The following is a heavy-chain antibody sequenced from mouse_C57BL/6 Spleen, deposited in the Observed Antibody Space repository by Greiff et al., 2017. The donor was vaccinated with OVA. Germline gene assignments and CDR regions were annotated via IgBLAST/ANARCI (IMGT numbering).Heavy chain of an antibody. CDR2: ILPGSGST. CDR3: AKKGVSYAMDY. CDR1: GYTFTGYW. Sequence: VQLQQSGAELMKPGASVKLSCKASGYTFTGYWIEWVKQRPGHGLEWIGEILPGSGSTNYNEKFKGKATITADTSSNTTYMQLSSLTTEDSSIFYYAKKGVSYAMDYWGQGTSVTVSS. V-gene: IGHV1-9*01. J-gene: IGHJ4*01.